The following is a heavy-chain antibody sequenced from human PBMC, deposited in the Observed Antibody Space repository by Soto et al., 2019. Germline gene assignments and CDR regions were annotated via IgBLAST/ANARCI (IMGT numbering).Heavy chain of an antibody. CDR1: GGSISSSNW. Sequence: QVQLQESGPGLVKPSGTLSLTCAVSGGSISSSNWWSWVRQPPGKGLEWIGEIYHSGSTYYNPSHKSRVTISVDKSKNQFSLTLSAVTAADTAVYYCARVWTTVTNWFDPWGQGTLVTVSS. CDR2: IYHSGST. V-gene: IGHV4-4*02. J-gene: IGHJ5*02. CDR3: ARVWTTVTNWFDP. D-gene: IGHD4-17*01.